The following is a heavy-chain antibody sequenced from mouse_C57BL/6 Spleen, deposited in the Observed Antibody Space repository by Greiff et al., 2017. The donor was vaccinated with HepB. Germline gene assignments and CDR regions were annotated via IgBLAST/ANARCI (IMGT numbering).Heavy chain of an antibody. V-gene: IGHV1-55*01. CDR1: GYTFTSYW. J-gene: IGHJ3*01. CDR3: ARGDYGGGWFAY. CDR2: IYPGSGST. Sequence: QVQLQQSGAELVKPGASVKMSCKASGYTFTSYWITWVKQRPGQGLEWIGDIYPGSGSTNYNEKFKSKATLTVDTSSSTAYMQLSSLTSEDSAVYYCARGDYGGGWFAYWGQGTLVTVSA. D-gene: IGHD2-4*01.